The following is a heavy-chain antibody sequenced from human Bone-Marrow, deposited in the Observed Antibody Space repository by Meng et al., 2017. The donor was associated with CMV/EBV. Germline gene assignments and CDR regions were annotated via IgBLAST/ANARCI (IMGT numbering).Heavy chain of an antibody. V-gene: IGHV3-64*02. CDR2: ISSNGGST. CDR1: GFTFSSYA. CDR3: ARGRSFYDPTSAY. Sequence: GESLKISCAASGFTFSSYAMHWVRQAPGKGLEYVSAISSNGGSTYYADSVKGRFTISRDNSKNTLYLQMGSLRAEDMAVYYCARGRSFYDPTSAYWGQGTRVTVSS. J-gene: IGHJ4*02. D-gene: IGHD3-3*01.